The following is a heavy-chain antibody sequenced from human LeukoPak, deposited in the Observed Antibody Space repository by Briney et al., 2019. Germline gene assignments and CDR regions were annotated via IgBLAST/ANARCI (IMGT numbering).Heavy chain of an antibody. CDR1: GFDISYNY. D-gene: IGHD3-10*01. CDR3: ARVWFGYFFQ. V-gene: IGHV3-53*01. CDR2: IHTGGTT. Sequence: GGSLRLSCVASGFDISYNYVGWVRQAPGKGLEWVSVIHTGGTTHYADSVKGRFTISKDNSNNTVYLQMNSVRVEDTAVYYCARVWFGYFFQWGQGALVAVSS. J-gene: IGHJ4*02.